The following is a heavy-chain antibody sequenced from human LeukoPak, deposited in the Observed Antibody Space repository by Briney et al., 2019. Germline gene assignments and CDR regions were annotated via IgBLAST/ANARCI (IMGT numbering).Heavy chain of an antibody. CDR3: TIDTIGSLDY. Sequence: GGSLRLSCAASGFTFANSWMAWVRQAPGKGLEWVANIKQDGSTKHYADSLKGRFTISRDNPKNSLFLQMNNLRADDTAIYYCTIDTIGSLDYWGQGILVTVAS. J-gene: IGHJ4*02. V-gene: IGHV3-7*01. CDR2: IKQDGSTK. D-gene: IGHD1-26*01. CDR1: GFTFANSW.